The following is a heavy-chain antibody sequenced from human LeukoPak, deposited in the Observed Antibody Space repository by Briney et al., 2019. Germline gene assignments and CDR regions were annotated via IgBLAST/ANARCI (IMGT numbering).Heavy chain of an antibody. CDR2: IGGSGSAT. CDR1: GFIFSLYN. J-gene: IGHJ4*02. Sequence: GGSLRLSYEASGFIFSLYNMNWVRQAPGQGLEWVSSIGGSGSATFYADSVRGRFTVSRDNAKNSLFLQLNSLRAEDSAVYYCAKDKFDYDSTGYPYDYWGQGVLVTVSS. CDR3: AKDKFDYDSTGYPYDY. D-gene: IGHD3-22*01. V-gene: IGHV3-21*06.